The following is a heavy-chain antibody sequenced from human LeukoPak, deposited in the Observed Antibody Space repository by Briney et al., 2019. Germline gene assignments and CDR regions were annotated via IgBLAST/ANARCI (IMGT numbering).Heavy chain of an antibody. J-gene: IGHJ6*02. CDR2: INHSGST. CDR3: ARGVKVSWRGVPAPYYYYGMDV. CDR1: GGSFSGYY. V-gene: IGHV4-34*01. D-gene: IGHD2-2*01. Sequence: SETLSLTCAVYGGSFSGYYWSWIRQPPGKGLEWIGEINHSGSTNYNPSLKSRVTISVDTSKNQFSLKLSSVTAADTAMYYCARGVKVSWRGVPAPYYYYGMDVWGQGTTVTVSS.